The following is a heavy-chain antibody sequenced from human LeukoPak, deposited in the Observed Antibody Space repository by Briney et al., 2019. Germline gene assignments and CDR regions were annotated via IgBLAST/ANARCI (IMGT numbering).Heavy chain of an antibody. Sequence: SETLSLTCTVSGGSISSSSYYWGWIRQPPGKGLEWIGSIYYSGSTYYNPSLKSRVTISVDTSKNQFSLKLSSVTAADTAVYYCARGIVVVPLGYWGQGTLVTVSS. J-gene: IGHJ4*02. CDR3: ARGIVVVPLGY. V-gene: IGHV4-39*07. CDR2: IYYSGST. CDR1: GGSISSSSYY. D-gene: IGHD3-22*01.